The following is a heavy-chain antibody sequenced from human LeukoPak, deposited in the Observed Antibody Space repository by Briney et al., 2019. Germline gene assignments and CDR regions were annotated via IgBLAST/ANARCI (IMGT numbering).Heavy chain of an antibody. J-gene: IGHJ3*02. CDR3: ARHCCSGPAKRVFDI. D-gene: IGHD2-15*01. CDR1: GGSISSYY. CDR2: IYYSGTT. V-gene: IGHV4-59*08. Sequence: SETLSLTCTVSGGSISSYYWSWIRQPPGKGLEWIGYIYYSGTTNYSPSLKSRVTISVDTSKNQFSLRQGSVTAADTAVYHCARHCCSGPAKRVFDIWGQGTMVTVSS.